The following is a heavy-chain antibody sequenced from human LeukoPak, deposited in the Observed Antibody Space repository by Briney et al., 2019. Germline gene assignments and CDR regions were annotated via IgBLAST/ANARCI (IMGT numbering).Heavy chain of an antibody. CDR2: IYTSGST. V-gene: IGHV4-59*10. D-gene: IGHD7-27*01. J-gene: IGHJ2*01. CDR3: ARLNWGFHWYFEL. Sequence: PSETLSLTCAVYGGSFSGYYWSWIRQPAGKGLEWIGRIYTSGSTNYNPSLKSRVTISVDTSKNQFSLKLSSVTAADTAVYYCARLNWGFHWYFELWGRGTLVTVSS. CDR1: GGSFSGYY.